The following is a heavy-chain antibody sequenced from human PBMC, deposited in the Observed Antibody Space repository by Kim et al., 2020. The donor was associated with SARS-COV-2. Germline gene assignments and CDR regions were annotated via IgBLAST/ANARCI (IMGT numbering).Heavy chain of an antibody. CDR3: ARVTFSSVRGDRFDY. J-gene: IGHJ4*02. D-gene: IGHD3-10*01. CDR2: INHSGST. Sequence: SETLSLTCAVYGGSFSGYYWSWIRQPPGKGLEWIGEINHSGSTNYNPSLKSRVTISVDTSKNQFSLKLSSVTAADTAVYYCARVTFSSVRGDRFDYWGQGTLVTVSS. CDR1: GGSFSGYY. V-gene: IGHV4-34*01.